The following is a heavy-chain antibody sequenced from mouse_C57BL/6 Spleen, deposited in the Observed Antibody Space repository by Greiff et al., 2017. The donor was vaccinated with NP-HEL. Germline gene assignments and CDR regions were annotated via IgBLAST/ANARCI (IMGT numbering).Heavy chain of an antibody. CDR3: ARSYDYDPWFAD. V-gene: IGHV1-80*01. J-gene: IGHJ3*01. CDR1: GYAFSSYW. D-gene: IGHD2-4*01. Sequence: QVQLKESGAELVKPGASVKISCKASGYAFSSYWMTWVKQRPGQGLEWIGQIYPGDGDTNYNGKFKGKATLTADTSSSTAYMQLSSLTSEDSAVYFCARSYDYDPWFADWGQGTLVTVAA. CDR2: IYPGDGDT.